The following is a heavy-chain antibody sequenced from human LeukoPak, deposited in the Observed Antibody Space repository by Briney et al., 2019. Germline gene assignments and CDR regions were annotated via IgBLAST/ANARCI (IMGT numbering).Heavy chain of an antibody. CDR3: ARIFGSSSSFDY. CDR2: IIPIFGTV. D-gene: IGHD6-6*01. CDR1: GCTFSSYA. J-gene: IGHJ4*02. Sequence: SVKVSCKASGCTFSSYAISWVRQAPGQGLEWMGGIIPIFGTVNYAQKFQGRVTITADEYTSTAYMELSSLRSQDTAVYYCARIFGSSSSFDYWGQGTLVTVSS. V-gene: IGHV1-69*13.